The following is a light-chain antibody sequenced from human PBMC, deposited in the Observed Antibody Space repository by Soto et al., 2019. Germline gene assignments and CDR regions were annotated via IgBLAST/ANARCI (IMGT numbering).Light chain of an antibody. CDR2: DAS. CDR1: QSISSW. J-gene: IGKJ1*01. CDR3: QQYNSYSGWWT. Sequence: DIQMTQSPSTLSASVGDRVTITCRASQSISSWLAWYQQKPGKAPKLLIYDASSLESGVPSRFSGSGSGTEFPLTLRSLQPDDFATYYCQQYNSYSGWWTFGQVPKVDIK. V-gene: IGKV1-5*01.